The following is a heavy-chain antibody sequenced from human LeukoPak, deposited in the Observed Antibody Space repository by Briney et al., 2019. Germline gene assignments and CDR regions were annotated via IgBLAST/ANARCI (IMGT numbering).Heavy chain of an antibody. CDR2: INSDGSGT. D-gene: IGHD2-2*03. CDR3: AKGPKVGFLFDY. V-gene: IGHV3-74*01. CDR1: GFTFSSYW. Sequence: AGSLCLSCAASGFTFSSYWLHWVRQAPGKGLVGVSRINSDGSGTTYADSVKSRFTISRDNAKNTLYWQMSSLRVENTAVYYCAKGPKVGFLFDYWGKGTLVTVSS. J-gene: IGHJ4*02.